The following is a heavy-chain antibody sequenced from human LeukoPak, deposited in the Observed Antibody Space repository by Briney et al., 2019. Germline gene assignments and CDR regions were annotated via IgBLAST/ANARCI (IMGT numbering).Heavy chain of an antibody. CDR2: IGSNGGST. Sequence: GGSLRLSCAASGFTFSSYAMHWVRQAPGKGLEYVSAIGSNGGSTYYADSVKGRFTISRDNSKNTLYLQMGSLRAEDMAVYYCARERWGIFTGIADYWGQGTLVTVSS. CDR1: GFTFSSYA. CDR3: ARERWGIFTGIADY. V-gene: IGHV3-64*02. D-gene: IGHD3-16*01. J-gene: IGHJ4*02.